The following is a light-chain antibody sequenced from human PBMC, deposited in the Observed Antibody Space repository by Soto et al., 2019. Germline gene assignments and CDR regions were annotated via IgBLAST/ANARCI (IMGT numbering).Light chain of an antibody. V-gene: IGLV1-47*01. CDR2: RND. J-gene: IGLJ2*01. CDR3: SAWDDSLSGVV. Sequence: QPVLTQPPSASGTPGQRVTISCSGGSSNIGSSYVYWYQHLPGTAPKVLIYRNDQRPSGVPDRFSGSRSGTSASLAISGLRSEDEADYYCSAWDDSLSGVVFGGGTKLTVL. CDR1: SSNIGSSY.